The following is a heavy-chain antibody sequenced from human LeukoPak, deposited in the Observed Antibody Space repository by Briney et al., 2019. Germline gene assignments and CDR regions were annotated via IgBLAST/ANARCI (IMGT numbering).Heavy chain of an antibody. Sequence: ASVKVSCKASGGTFSSYAISWVRQAPGQGLEWMGRINPNSGGTNYAQKFQGRVTMTRDTSISTAYMELSRLRSDDTAVYYCARLIPRYYGSGSHSWFDPWGQGTLVTVSS. D-gene: IGHD3-10*01. J-gene: IGHJ5*02. CDR2: INPNSGGT. V-gene: IGHV1-2*06. CDR3: ARLIPRYYGSGSHSWFDP. CDR1: GGTFSSYA.